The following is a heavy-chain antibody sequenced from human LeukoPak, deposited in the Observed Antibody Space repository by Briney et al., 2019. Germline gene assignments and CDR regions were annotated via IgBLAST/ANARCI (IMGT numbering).Heavy chain of an antibody. V-gene: IGHV4-34*01. CDR3: ARGVGIPAAHFDY. J-gene: IGHJ4*02. Sequence: SETLSLTCAVYGGSFSGYYWSWIRQPPGKGLEWIGEINHSGSTNYNPSLKSRVTISVDTSKNQFSLKLSSVTAADTAVYYCARGVGIPAAHFDYWGQGTLVTVSS. D-gene: IGHD6-13*01. CDR2: INHSGST. CDR1: GGSFSGYY.